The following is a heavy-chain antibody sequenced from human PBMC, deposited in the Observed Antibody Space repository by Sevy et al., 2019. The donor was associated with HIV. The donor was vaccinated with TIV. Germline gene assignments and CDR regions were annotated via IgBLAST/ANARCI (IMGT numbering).Heavy chain of an antibody. D-gene: IGHD3-10*01. Sequence: ASVKVSCKASGYTFTGYYIHWVRQAPGQGLEWMGWINPNGGGTNYAQKFQGRVTMTGDTSISTAYMDLTRLRSDGTAVYYCSRSVYGSGTYLNDYWGQGTLVTVSS. V-gene: IGHV1-2*02. CDR3: SRSVYGSGTYLNDY. CDR1: GYTFTGYY. J-gene: IGHJ4*02. CDR2: INPNGGGT.